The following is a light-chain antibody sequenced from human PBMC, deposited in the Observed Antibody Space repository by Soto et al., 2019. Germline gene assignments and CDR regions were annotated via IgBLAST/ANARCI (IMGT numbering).Light chain of an antibody. CDR1: QSVSNN. Sequence: EIVLTQSPATLSLSPGERATLSCRASQSVSNNLAWYQQKHGQAPRLLFYGASTRATGIPARFSGSGSGTEFTLTISSLQSEDFAVYFCQQYNNWPRWAFGQGTKVEIK. V-gene: IGKV3-15*01. CDR3: QQYNNWPRWA. CDR2: GAS. J-gene: IGKJ1*01.